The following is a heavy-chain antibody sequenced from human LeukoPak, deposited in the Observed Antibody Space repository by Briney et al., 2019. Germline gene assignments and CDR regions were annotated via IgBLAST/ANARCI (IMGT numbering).Heavy chain of an antibody. D-gene: IGHD2-2*01. J-gene: IGHJ4*02. CDR3: ATAYIVVVPAAMEPPLGY. CDR1: GYTLTELS. V-gene: IGHV1-24*01. CDR2: FDPEDGET. Sequence: ASVKVSCKVSGYTLTELSMHWVRQAPGKGLEWMGGFDPEDGETIYAQKFQGRVTMTEDTSTDTAYMELSSLRSEDTAVYYCATAYIVVVPAAMEPPLGYWGQGTLVTVSS.